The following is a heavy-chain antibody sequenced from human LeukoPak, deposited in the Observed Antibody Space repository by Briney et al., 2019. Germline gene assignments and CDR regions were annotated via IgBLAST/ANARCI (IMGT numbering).Heavy chain of an antibody. CDR2: IIPMFGSA. D-gene: IGHD3-10*01. Sequence: SVKVSCKSSGGTFSSYAISWVRQAPGQGLECMGGIIPMFGSANYAQPFQGRVTITADESTSTAYMELTSLRSEDTAVYYCASHIRGFRYSGMDVWGQGTTVIVSS. CDR1: GGTFSSYA. V-gene: IGHV1-69*13. CDR3: ASHIRGFRYSGMDV. J-gene: IGHJ6*02.